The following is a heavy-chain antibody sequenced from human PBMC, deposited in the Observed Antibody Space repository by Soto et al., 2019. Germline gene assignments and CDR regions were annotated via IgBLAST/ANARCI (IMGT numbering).Heavy chain of an antibody. CDR3: ARGSYYYDSSGYYTGPFDI. CDR1: GYTFTSYA. Sequence: ASVKVSCKASGYTFTSYAMHWVRQAPGQRLEWMGWINAGNGNTKYSQKFQGRVTITRDTSASTAYMELSTLRSEDTAVYYCARGSYYYDSSGYYTGPFDIWGQGTMVTVSS. V-gene: IGHV1-3*01. J-gene: IGHJ3*02. CDR2: INAGNGNT. D-gene: IGHD3-22*01.